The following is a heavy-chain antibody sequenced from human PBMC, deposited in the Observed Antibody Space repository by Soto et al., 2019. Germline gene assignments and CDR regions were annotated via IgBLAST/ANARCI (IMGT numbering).Heavy chain of an antibody. CDR2: IMPLYAKP. J-gene: IGHJ6*02. CDR3: ASLNKWSFGDGRIDV. V-gene: IGHV1-69*01. CDR1: GGTFNTYT. Sequence: QVQLVQSGAEVKKPGSSVKVSCKASGGTFNTYTISWVRQVPGQGLEWMGGIMPLYAKPTYAQPFLGRLTIAADEHTSTVHMALSSMRSEDTARYYCASLNKWSFGDGRIDVWGRGTAVSFSS. D-gene: IGHD1-26*01.